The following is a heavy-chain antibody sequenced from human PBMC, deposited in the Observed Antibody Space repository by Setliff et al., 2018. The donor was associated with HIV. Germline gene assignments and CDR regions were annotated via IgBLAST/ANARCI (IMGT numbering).Heavy chain of an antibody. CDR3: VRGHCNSDKCWYTWFDP. CDR2: IGSYSGYT. J-gene: IGHJ5*02. Sequence: ASVKVSCKASNYTLISYGVSWVRQAPGQGLEWMGWIGSYSGYTIYAQKFQDRLTMTTDTSTTTASMELRSLRSDDTAVYYCVRGHCNSDKCWYTWFDPWGQGTLGTV. V-gene: IGHV1-18*01. D-gene: IGHD2-2*01. CDR1: NYTLISYG.